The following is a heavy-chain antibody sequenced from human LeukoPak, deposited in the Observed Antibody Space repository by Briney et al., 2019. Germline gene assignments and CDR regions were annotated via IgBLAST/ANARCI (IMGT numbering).Heavy chain of an antibody. D-gene: IGHD6-13*01. Sequence: GGSLRLSCEGSGFTFSDAWMNWVRQAPGKGLEWVAVIWYDGSNKYYADSVKGRFTISRDNSKNTLYLQMNSLRAEDTAVYYCARDSNGIQLGSWYYFDYWGQGTLVTVSS. J-gene: IGHJ4*02. CDR3: ARDSNGIQLGSWYYFDY. CDR1: GFTFSDAW. V-gene: IGHV3-33*08. CDR2: IWYDGSNK.